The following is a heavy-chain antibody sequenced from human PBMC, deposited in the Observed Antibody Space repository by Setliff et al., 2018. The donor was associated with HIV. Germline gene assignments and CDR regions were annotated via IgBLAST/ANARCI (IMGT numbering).Heavy chain of an antibody. J-gene: IGHJ6*03. D-gene: IGHD1-1*01. CDR2: IIPIFGTA. CDR1: GYTFTGYN. V-gene: IGHV1-69*08. Sequence: GASVKVSCKASGYTFTGYNLHWLRQAPGQGLEWMGRIIPIFGTANYAQKFQGRVTITADKSTSTAYMELSSLRSEDTAVYYCARNPQPTGTPDYYYYYMDVWGKGTTVTVSS. CDR3: ARNPQPTGTPDYYYYYMDV.